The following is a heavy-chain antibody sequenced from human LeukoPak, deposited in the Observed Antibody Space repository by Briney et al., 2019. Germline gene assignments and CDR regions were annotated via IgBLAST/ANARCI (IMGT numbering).Heavy chain of an antibody. CDR2: ISSAGGTI. J-gene: IGHJ6*02. CDR3: ARVGDLTYYDILTGFYTPPTPAPLSDV. D-gene: IGHD3-9*01. CDR1: GFTFSSFE. V-gene: IGHV3-48*03. Sequence: PGGSLRLSCAASGFTFSSFEMNWVRQAPGKGLEWVSYISSAGGTIYYADSVKGRFTVSRDNAKNSLYLQMNSLRAEDTAVYYCARVGDLTYYDILTGFYTPPTPAPLSDVSGQGTTVTVSS.